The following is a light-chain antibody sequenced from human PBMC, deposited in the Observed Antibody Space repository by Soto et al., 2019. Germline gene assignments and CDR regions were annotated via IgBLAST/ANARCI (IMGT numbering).Light chain of an antibody. J-gene: IGKJ1*01. V-gene: IGKV1-5*01. CDR1: QSISHW. CDR2: DAS. CDR3: PQYDSVLGT. Sequence: DIQMTQSPATLSASVEYSVTITCRASQSISHWLAWYQQKPGKAPKFLIYDASSLESGVPSRFSGSGSGTEFTLTISSLQPDDFATYYCPQYDSVLGTFGPGTKVDIK.